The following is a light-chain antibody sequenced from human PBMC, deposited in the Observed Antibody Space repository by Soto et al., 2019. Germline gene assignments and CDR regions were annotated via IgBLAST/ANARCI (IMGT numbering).Light chain of an antibody. J-gene: IGKJ1*01. CDR2: GAS. CDR1: QSVRSN. Sequence: EIVMTQSPATLSVSPGERATLSCRASQSVRSNLAWYQQKPGQSPRLLIYGASTRVTGIPARFSGSGSGTQFTLTISSLQSEDFAVYYCQQYNNWPPAWTFGQGTKVDIE. CDR3: QQYNNWPPAWT. V-gene: IGKV3-15*01.